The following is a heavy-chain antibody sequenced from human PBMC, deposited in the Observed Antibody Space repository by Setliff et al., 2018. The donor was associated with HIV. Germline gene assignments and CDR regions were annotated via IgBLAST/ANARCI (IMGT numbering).Heavy chain of an antibody. CDR3: VRQGHWYIPWYFDY. Sequence: SETLSLTCTVSGGSITYSSYYWGWIRQPPGKGLEWIGSMDSSGNTYYSPSLRSRVTLSLDTSKNHISLHLSSVTAADTAVYYCVRQGHWYIPWYFDYWVQGALVTVSS. D-gene: IGHD1-20*01. J-gene: IGHJ4*02. V-gene: IGHV4-39*07. CDR1: GGSITYSSYY. CDR2: MDSSGNT.